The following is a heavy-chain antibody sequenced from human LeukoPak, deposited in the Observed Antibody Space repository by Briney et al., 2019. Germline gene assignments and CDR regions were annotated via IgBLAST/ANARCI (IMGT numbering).Heavy chain of an antibody. J-gene: IGHJ5*02. V-gene: IGHV4-38-2*02. D-gene: IGHD6-13*01. CDR1: GYSISSGYY. CDR3: ARDMAGGYSSSRGRFDP. CDR2: IYHSGST. Sequence: PSETLSLTCTVSGYSISSGYYWGWIRQPPGKGLEWIGSIYHSGSTYYNPSLKSRVTISVDTSKNQFSLKLSSVTAADTAVYYCARDMAGGYSSSRGRFDPWGQGTLVTVSS.